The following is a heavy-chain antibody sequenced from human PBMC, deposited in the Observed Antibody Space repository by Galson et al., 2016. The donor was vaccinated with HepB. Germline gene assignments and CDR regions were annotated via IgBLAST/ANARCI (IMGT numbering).Heavy chain of an antibody. Sequence: PALVKPTQTLTLTCIFSGFSLSTTGVGVDWMRQPPGKTLEWLAHIYWDGDERYSPSLKSRLTITKDTSKNRVVPTMTNMDPVDTATYYCVHIVHSGSYYYFAYWGQGTLVTVSS. V-gene: IGHV2-5*02. CDR3: VHIVHSGSYYYFAY. CDR1: GFSLSTTGVG. CDR2: IYWDGDE. D-gene: IGHD1-26*01. J-gene: IGHJ4*02.